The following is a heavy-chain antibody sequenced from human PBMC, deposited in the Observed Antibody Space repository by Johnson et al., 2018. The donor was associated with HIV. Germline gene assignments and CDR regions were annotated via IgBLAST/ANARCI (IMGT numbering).Heavy chain of an antibody. Sequence: QVQLVESGGGVVQPGRSLRLSCAASGFTFSSNAMHWVRQAPGKGLERVVVISYAGSNKSYADSVKGRFTISRDNSKNTLYLQMNSLRAEDTAVYYCARDSRIGTMVLLSDAFDIWGQGTMVTVSS. CDR3: ARDSRIGTMVLLSDAFDI. CDR1: GFTFSSNA. D-gene: IGHD3-10*01. CDR2: ISYAGSNK. J-gene: IGHJ3*02. V-gene: IGHV3-30-3*01.